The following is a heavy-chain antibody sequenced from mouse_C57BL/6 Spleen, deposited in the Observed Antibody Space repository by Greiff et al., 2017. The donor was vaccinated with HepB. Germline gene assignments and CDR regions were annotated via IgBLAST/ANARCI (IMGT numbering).Heavy chain of an antibody. J-gene: IGHJ1*03. D-gene: IGHD1-1*01. V-gene: IGHV5-9*01. CDR1: GFTFSSYT. CDR2: ISGGGGNT. CDR3: ARQDGRSYFDV. Sequence: EVQGVESGGGLVKPGGSLKLSCAASGFTFSSYTMSWVRQTPEKRLEWVATISGGGGNTYYPDSVKGRFTISRDNAKNTLYLQMSSLRSEDTALYYGARQDGRSYFDVWGTGTTVTVSS.